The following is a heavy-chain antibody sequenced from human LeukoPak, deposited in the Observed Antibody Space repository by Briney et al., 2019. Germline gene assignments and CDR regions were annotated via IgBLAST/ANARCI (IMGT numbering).Heavy chain of an antibody. CDR3: ARQLYEYMRYYFDY. V-gene: IGHV4-39*01. CDR1: GGSIRSSSYH. J-gene: IGHJ4*02. Sequence: SGTLSLTCTVSGGSIRSSSYHWGWIRQPPGKGLEWIGSIYYSGTTSYYNPSLKSRVTISVDTSKNQFSLKLSSVTAADTAVYYCARQLYEYMRYYFDYWGQGTLVTVSS. CDR2: IYYSGTTS. D-gene: IGHD2-2*02.